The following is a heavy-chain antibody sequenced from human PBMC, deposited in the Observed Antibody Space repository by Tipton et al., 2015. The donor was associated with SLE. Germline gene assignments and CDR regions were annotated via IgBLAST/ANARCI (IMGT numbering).Heavy chain of an antibody. CDR2: ITSSRTYT. CDR1: GGSISSGDYY. D-gene: IGHD6-19*01. CDR3: AKDLQQWLVDY. V-gene: IGHV3-11*06. J-gene: IGHJ4*02. Sequence: LSLTCTVSGGSISSGDYYWSWIRQAPGKGLEWVSYITSSRTYTNYADSVKGRFTISRDNAKNSLYLQMNSLRAEDTAVYYCAKDLQQWLVDYWGQGTLVTVSS.